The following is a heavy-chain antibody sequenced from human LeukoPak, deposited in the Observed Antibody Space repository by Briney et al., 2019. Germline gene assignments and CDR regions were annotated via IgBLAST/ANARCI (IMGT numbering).Heavy chain of an antibody. CDR2: IKQDGSER. CDR1: GFTFSSYW. D-gene: IGHD3-10*01. J-gene: IGHJ3*02. CDR3: ARSGVDDAFDT. V-gene: IGHV3-7*01. Sequence: PGGSLRLSCAASGFTFSSYWMSWVRQAPGKGLEWVANIKQDGSERYYVDSVKGRFTISRDNAKNSLYLQMNSLRAEDTAVYYCARSGVDDAFDTWGQGTMVTVSS.